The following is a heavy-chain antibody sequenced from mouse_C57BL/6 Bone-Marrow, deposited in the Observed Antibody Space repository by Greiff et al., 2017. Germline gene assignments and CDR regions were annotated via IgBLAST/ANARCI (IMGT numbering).Heavy chain of an antibody. CDR2: INPANGNT. Sequence: VQLQQSVAELVRPGASVKLSCTASGFNIKHTYMHWVKQRPEQGLEWIGRINPANGNTKYAPKFQGKATITADTSSNTAYLQLSSLTSEDTAIYYCARGGYYDYDENYWGQGTTLTVSS. D-gene: IGHD2-4*01. CDR1: GFNIKHTY. J-gene: IGHJ2*01. CDR3: ARGGYYDYDENY. V-gene: IGHV14-3*01.